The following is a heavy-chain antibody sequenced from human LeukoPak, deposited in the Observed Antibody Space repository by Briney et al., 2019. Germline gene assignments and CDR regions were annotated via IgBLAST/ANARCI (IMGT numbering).Heavy chain of an antibody. J-gene: IGHJ4*02. CDR2: ISGSGGST. CDR3: ASLLYDGVN. Sequence: GGSLRLSCAASGFTFDDYGMSWVRQAPGKGLEWVSGISGSGGSTYYADSVKGRFTISRDNSKNTLYLQMNSLRAEDTAVYYCASLLYDGVNWGQGTLVTVSS. V-gene: IGHV3-23*01. CDR1: GFTFDDYG. D-gene: IGHD2-8*01.